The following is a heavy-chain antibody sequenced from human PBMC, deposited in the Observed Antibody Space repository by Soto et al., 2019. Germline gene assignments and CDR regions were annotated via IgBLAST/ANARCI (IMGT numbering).Heavy chain of an antibody. V-gene: IGHV3-30-3*01. J-gene: IGHJ4*02. Sequence: QVQLVESGGGVVQPGRSLRLSCAASGFTFSTHAMHWVRQAPGKGLECVAIVSFDGSNKYYADSVKGRFTISRDNSKNTLYLQMSGLTPEDTAFYYCARDQTGITTAGGGRIDHWGQGTLVIVSS. CDR2: VSFDGSNK. CDR1: GFTFSTHA. CDR3: ARDQTGITTAGGGRIDH. D-gene: IGHD6-13*01.